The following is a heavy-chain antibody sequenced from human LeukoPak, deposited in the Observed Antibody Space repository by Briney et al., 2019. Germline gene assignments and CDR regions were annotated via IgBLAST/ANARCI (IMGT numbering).Heavy chain of an antibody. CDR3: ARYIAAAGHFDY. Sequence: ASVKVSCNASGYTFTGYYMYWLRQAPGQGLEWMGWINPNSGGTNYAQKFQGRVTMTRDTSISTAYMKLNRLRSDDTAVYYCARYIAAAGHFDYWGQGTLVTVSS. D-gene: IGHD6-13*01. V-gene: IGHV1-2*02. J-gene: IGHJ4*02. CDR2: INPNSGGT. CDR1: GYTFTGYY.